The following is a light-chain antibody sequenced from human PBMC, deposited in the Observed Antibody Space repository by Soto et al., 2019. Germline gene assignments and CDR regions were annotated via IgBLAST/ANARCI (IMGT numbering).Light chain of an antibody. CDR1: QSVSSN. J-gene: IGKJ1*01. Sequence: EIVLTQSAGTLSLSPGERATLSCRASQSVSSNLAWYQQKPGQAPRLLIYGASNRATGIPDRFSGSRSGTDFTLTISRLEPEDFAVYYCQQYGSSGTFGQGTKVDI. V-gene: IGKV3-20*01. CDR2: GAS. CDR3: QQYGSSGT.